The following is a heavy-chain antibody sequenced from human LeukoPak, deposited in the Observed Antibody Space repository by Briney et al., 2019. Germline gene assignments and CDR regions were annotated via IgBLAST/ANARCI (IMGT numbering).Heavy chain of an antibody. V-gene: IGHV4-59*05. CDR2: MYQSGST. CDR3: AKRGSGDGYYFDY. D-gene: IGHD2-15*01. Sequence: SETLSLTCTVSGGSISSYYWSWIRQPPGKGLEWIGSMYQSGSTYYNPFLNSRVTISIDTSKNQFSLKLSTVTAADTAVYYCAKRGSGDGYYFDYWGQGALVTVSS. CDR1: GGSISSYY. J-gene: IGHJ4*02.